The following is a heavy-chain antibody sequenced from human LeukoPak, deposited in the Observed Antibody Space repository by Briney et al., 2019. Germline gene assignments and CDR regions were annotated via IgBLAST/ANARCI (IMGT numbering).Heavy chain of an antibody. J-gene: IGHJ4*02. CDR2: ITTYNGEK. CDR3: ARDCSNGVCYPRDY. V-gene: IGHV1-18*01. CDR1: GYTLSEYG. D-gene: IGHD2-8*01. Sequence: ASVKVSCKASGYTLSEYGISWVRHAPGQGLEWVGWITTYNGEKIYSQKFQGRVTMTTDTSSGTYYMELRNLRSDDTAIYYCARDCSNGVCYPRDYWGQGTLVIVSS.